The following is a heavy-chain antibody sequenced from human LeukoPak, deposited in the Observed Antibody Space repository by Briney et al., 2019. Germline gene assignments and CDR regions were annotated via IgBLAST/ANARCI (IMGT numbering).Heavy chain of an antibody. D-gene: IGHD2-21*01. V-gene: IGHV4-31*03. CDR1: GGSISSGGYY. CDR3: ARGKAVVSAIYDY. J-gene: IGHJ4*02. Sequence: PSETLSLTCTVSGGSISSGGYYWSWIRQHPGKGLEWIVYIYYSGGTNYNPSLKSRVTISVATSKNQFSLKLSSATAAATSVYYCARGKAVVSAIYDYWGQGTLVTVSS. CDR2: IYYSGGT.